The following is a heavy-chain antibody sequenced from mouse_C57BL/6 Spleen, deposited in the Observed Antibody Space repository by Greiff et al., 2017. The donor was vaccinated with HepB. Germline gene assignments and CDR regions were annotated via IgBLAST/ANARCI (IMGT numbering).Heavy chain of an antibody. CDR2: IDPSDSET. D-gene: IGHD2-4*01. Sequence: QVQLQQPGAELVRPGSSVKLSCKASGYTFTSYWMHWVKQRPIQGLEWIGNIDPSDSETHYNQKFKDKATLTVDKSSSTAYMQLSSLTSEDSAVYYCARSYDYDEAGFAYWGQGTLVTVSA. J-gene: IGHJ3*01. CDR1: GYTFTSYW. CDR3: ARSYDYDEAGFAY. V-gene: IGHV1-52*01.